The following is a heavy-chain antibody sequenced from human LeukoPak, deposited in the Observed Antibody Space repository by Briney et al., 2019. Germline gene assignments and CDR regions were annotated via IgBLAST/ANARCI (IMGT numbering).Heavy chain of an antibody. CDR3: ERYSYGYYDY. D-gene: IGHD5-18*01. Sequence: GRSLRLSCAASGFTFNYYGIHWVRQAPGKGLEWVAVISFDGTNKYYTDSVKGRFTISRDNAKNSLYLQMNSLRAEDTAVYYCERYSYGYYDYWGQGTLVTVSS. CDR2: ISFDGTNK. CDR1: GFTFNYYG. V-gene: IGHV3-30*03. J-gene: IGHJ4*02.